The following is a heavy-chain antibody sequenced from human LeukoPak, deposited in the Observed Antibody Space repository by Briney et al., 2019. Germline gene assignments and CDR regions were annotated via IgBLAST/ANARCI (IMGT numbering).Heavy chain of an antibody. J-gene: IGHJ3*02. CDR1: GGSISSYY. Sequence: PSETLSLTCTVSGGSISSYYWSWIRQPPGKGLEWIGYIYYSGSTNYNPPLKSRVTISVDTSKNQFSLKLSSVTAVDTAVYYCAGFHGIVGATDAFDIWGQGTMVTVSS. CDR2: IYYSGST. CDR3: AGFHGIVGATDAFDI. D-gene: IGHD1-26*01. V-gene: IGHV4-59*01.